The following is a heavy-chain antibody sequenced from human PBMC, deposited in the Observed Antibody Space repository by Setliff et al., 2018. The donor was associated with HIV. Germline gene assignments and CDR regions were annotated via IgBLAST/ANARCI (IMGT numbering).Heavy chain of an antibody. CDR3: ARASVGATGLYAFDI. CDR1: SGSISGHY. Sequence: PSETLSLTCSVASGSISGHYWSWIRQSPGKGLEWIAYISYAGSTDYNPSLRSRVSISVDTSKTQFSLRLNSLTATDTALYYCARASVGATGLYAFDIWGQGTVVTVSS. D-gene: IGHD1-26*01. J-gene: IGHJ3*02. CDR2: ISYAGST. V-gene: IGHV4-59*08.